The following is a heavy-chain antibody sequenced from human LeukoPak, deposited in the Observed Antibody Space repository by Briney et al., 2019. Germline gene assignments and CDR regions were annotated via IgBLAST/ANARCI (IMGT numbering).Heavy chain of an antibody. CDR3: AKCSASYYNDAFDI. J-gene: IGHJ3*02. Sequence: GGSLRLSCAASGFTFDNYAMNWVRQAPGKGLEWLSYIRGGGAVTRYSDSVKGRFTISRDNSKNTLYLQMNHLRTEDTAIYYCAKCSASYYNDAFDIWGRGTMVTVSS. CDR2: IRGGGAVT. V-gene: IGHV3-23*01. CDR1: GFTFDNYA. D-gene: IGHD3-10*02.